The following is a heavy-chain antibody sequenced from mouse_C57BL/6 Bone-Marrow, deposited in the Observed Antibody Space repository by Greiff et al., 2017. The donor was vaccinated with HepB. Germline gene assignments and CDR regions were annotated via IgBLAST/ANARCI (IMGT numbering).Heavy chain of an antibody. CDR1: GYSITSGYY. V-gene: IGHV3-6*01. D-gene: IGHD2-4*01. Sequence: EVKLPESGPGLVKPSQSLSLTCSVSGYSITSGYYWNWIRQFSGNKLEWMGYISYDGSNNYNPSLKNRIPITRDTSKNHFLLNLNSVTTEDTATYYSAIVYYDPLYWHFAFWGTGTAVTVCS. J-gene: IGHJ1*03. CDR2: ISYDGSN. CDR3: AIVYYDPLYWHFAF.